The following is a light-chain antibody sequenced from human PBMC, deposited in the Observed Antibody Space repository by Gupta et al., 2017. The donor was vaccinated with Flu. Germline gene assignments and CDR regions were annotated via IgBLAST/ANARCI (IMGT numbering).Light chain of an antibody. CDR2: EAS. Sequence: ATIGQAASRYCRSRQGRVDSDRDTYLHWYQQRAGQAPRRLVYEASRRESGVPARFSGSGSGTXFTLKIXRVEAEDVGIYYCKQYEHCPWTFGXGTKVEIK. V-gene: IGKV2-30*01. CDR1: QGRVDSDRDTY. CDR3: KQYEHCPWT. J-gene: IGKJ1*01.